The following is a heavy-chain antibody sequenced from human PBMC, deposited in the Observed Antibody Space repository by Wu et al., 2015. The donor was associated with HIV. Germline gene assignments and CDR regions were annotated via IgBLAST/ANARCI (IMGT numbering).Heavy chain of an antibody. D-gene: IGHD3-22*01. V-gene: IGHV1-2*02. CDR2: IYPYSGGT. Sequence: QVQLVQSGAEVKKPEASVKVSCKASGYTFTSYYIHWIRQAPGQGLEWMGWIYPYSGGTNYAQKFQGRVTMTRDTSISTAYLELSSLRSDDTAVYYCARGRNYYDSSGTSLGMDVWGQGTTVTVSS. CDR3: ARGRNYYDSSGTSLGMDV. CDR1: GYTFTSYY. J-gene: IGHJ6*02.